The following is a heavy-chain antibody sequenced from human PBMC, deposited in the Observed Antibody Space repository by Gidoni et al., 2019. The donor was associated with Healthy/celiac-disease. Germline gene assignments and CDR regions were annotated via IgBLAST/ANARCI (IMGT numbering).Heavy chain of an antibody. CDR3: ARARAHYGNWFDP. V-gene: IGHV4-34*01. J-gene: IGHJ5*02. Sequence: QVQLQQWGAGLLTPSETLSLTCAVYGGAFSGYYWSWIRQPPGKGLEWIGEINHSGSTNYNPSLKSRVTISVDTSKHQFSLKLSSVTAADTAVYYCARARAHYGNWFDPWGQGTLVTVSS. CDR1: GGAFSGYY. CDR2: INHSGST. D-gene: IGHD4-17*01.